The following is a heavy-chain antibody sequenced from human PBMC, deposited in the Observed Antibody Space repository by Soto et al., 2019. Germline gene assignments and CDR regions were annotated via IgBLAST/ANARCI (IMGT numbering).Heavy chain of an antibody. D-gene: IGHD3-16*02. Sequence: ASVKVSCKASGGTFSSYAISWVRQAPGQGLEWMGGIIPTFGTANYAQKFQGRVTITADESTSTAYMELSSLRSEDTAVYYCARSLGPIYVWGSYRYLNFDYWGQGTLVTVSS. CDR2: IIPTFGTA. V-gene: IGHV1-69*13. CDR3: ARSLGPIYVWGSYRYLNFDY. CDR1: GGTFSSYA. J-gene: IGHJ4*02.